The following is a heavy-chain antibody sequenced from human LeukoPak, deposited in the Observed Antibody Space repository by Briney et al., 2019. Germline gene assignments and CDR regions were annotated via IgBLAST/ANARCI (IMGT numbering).Heavy chain of an antibody. CDR2: ISGSGGST. Sequence: GGSLRLSCETSGFTFSSYAMSWVRQAPGKGLEWVSAISGSGGSTYYADSVKGRFTISRDNSKNTLYLQMNSLRAEDTAVYYCAKVLTYYDFWSGSYYFDYWGQGTLVTVSS. CDR1: GFTFSSYA. V-gene: IGHV3-23*01. CDR3: AKVLTYYDFWSGSYYFDY. D-gene: IGHD3-3*01. J-gene: IGHJ4*02.